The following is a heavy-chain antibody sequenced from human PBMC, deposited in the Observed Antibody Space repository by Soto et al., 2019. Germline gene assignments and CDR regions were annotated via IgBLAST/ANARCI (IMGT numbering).Heavy chain of an antibody. CDR2: IFSNDEK. Sequence: SGPTLVNPTQTLALTCTVSVFSLSNARMGVSWIRQPPGKALEWLAHIFSNDEKSYSTSLKSRLTISKDTSKSQVVLTMTNMDPVDTATYYSARINSGARLKFDYWGQGTLVTGSS. CDR1: VFSLSNARMG. CDR3: ARINSGARLKFDY. J-gene: IGHJ4*02. D-gene: IGHD3-10*01. V-gene: IGHV2-26*01.